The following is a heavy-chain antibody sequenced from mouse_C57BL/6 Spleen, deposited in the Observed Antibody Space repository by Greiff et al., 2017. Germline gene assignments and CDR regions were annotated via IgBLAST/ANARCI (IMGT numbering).Heavy chain of an antibody. Sequence: VQLKESGPGLVKPSQSLSLTCSVTGYSITSGYYWNWIRQFPGNKLEWMGYISYDGSNNYNPSLKNRISITRDTSKNQFFLKLNSVTTEDTATYYCARDYYGSYLDYWGQGTTLTVSS. CDR3: ARDYYGSYLDY. D-gene: IGHD1-1*01. CDR1: GYSITSGYY. J-gene: IGHJ2*01. CDR2: ISYDGSN. V-gene: IGHV3-6*01.